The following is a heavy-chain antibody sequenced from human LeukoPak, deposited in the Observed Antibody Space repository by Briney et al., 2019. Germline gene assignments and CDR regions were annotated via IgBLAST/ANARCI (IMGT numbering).Heavy chain of an antibody. CDR1: GFSLSTSGMC. V-gene: IGHV2-70*11. Sequence: SGPALVKPTQTLTLTCTFSGFSLSTSGMCVSWIRQPPGKALEWLARIDWDDDKYYSTSLKTRLTISKDTSKNQVVLTMTNMDPVDTATYYCARMPILDYGSGSDYYYYGMDVWGQGTTVTVSS. J-gene: IGHJ6*02. CDR2: IDWDDDK. D-gene: IGHD3-10*01. CDR3: ARMPILDYGSGSDYYYYGMDV.